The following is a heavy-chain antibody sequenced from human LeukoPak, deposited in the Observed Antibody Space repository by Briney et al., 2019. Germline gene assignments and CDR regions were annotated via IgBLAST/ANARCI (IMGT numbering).Heavy chain of an antibody. V-gene: IGHV1-46*01. J-gene: IGHJ5*02. CDR3: ASSSQIVWFDP. CDR1: GYTFTSYG. CDR2: INPSGGST. Sequence: ASVKVSCKASGYTFTSYGISWVRQAPGQGLEWMGIINPSGGSTSYAQKFQGRVTMTRDTSTSTVYMELSSLRSEDTAVYYCASSSQIVWFDPWGQGTLVTVSS. D-gene: IGHD3-16*02.